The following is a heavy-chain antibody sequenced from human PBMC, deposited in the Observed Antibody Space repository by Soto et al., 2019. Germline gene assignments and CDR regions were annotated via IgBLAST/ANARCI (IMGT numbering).Heavy chain of an antibody. CDR3: ARDRVAFGELLPGY. CDR2: ISAYNGNT. V-gene: IGHV1-18*01. Sequence: GQGLEWMGWISAYNGNTNYAQKLQGRVTMTTDTSTSTAYMELRSLRSDDTAVYYCARDRVAFGELLPGYWGQGTLVTVSS. J-gene: IGHJ4*02. D-gene: IGHD3-10*01.